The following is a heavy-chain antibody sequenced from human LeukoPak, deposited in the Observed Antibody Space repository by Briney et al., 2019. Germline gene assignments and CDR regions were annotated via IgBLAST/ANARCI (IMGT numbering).Heavy chain of an antibody. Sequence: GGSLRLSCAASGFTFDDYGMSWVRQAPGKGLEWVSSISGSGGSTYSADSVKGRFTISRDNSKNTLYLQMNSLRAEDTALYYCAKDRSCTNDICHGDFDYWGQGTLVTVSS. D-gene: IGHD2-8*01. CDR2: ISGSGGST. J-gene: IGHJ4*02. CDR1: GFTFDDYG. CDR3: AKDRSCTNDICHGDFDY. V-gene: IGHV3-23*01.